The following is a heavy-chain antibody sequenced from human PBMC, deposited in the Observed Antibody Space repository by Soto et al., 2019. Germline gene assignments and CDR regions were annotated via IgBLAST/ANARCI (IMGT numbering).Heavy chain of an antibody. CDR3: ARVNGWVDY. CDR2: IYHSGST. V-gene: IGHV4-38-2*01. D-gene: IGHD6-19*01. Sequence: SETLSLTCAVSGYSISSGYPWGWIRQPPGKGLEWIGTIYHSGSTSYNPSLKSRVTISLDTSKNQFSLNLSSVTAADTAVYYCARVNGWVDYWGQGTLVTVSS. CDR1: GYSISSGYP. J-gene: IGHJ4*02.